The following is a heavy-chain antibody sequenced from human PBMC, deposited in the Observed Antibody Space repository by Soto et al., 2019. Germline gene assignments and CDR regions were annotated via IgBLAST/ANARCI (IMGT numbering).Heavy chain of an antibody. D-gene: IGHD3-22*01. J-gene: IGHJ4*02. CDR2: ISGSGGNT. CDR3: AKGGDSGRYSYVYYFDY. V-gene: IGHV3-23*01. Sequence: EVQPLESGGGLVQPGGSLRLSCAASGFTFTNYAMSWVRQAPGKGLDWVSVISGSGGNTYYADSVKGRFTISRDNSKNTLYLQMNSLGAEDTAVYYCAKGGDSGRYSYVYYFDYWGQGTLVTVSS. CDR1: GFTFTNYA.